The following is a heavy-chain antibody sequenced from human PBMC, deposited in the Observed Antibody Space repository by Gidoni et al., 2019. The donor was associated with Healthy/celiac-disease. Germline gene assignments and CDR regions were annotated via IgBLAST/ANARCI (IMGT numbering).Heavy chain of an antibody. V-gene: IGHV4-34*01. CDR2: INHRGST. CDR1: GGSFSGYY. Sequence: QVQLQQWGAGLLKPSETLSLTCAVYGGSFSGYYRSWIRQPPGKGLEWIGEINHRGSTNYNPSLKSRVTISVDTAKNQCSLKLSSVTAADTAVYYCARYCSSTSCYEWDYYYGMDVWGQGTTVTVSS. J-gene: IGHJ6*02. CDR3: ARYCSSTSCYEWDYYYGMDV. D-gene: IGHD2-2*01.